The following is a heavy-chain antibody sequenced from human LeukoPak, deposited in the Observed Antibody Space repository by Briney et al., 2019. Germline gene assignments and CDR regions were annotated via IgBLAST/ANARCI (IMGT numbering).Heavy chain of an antibody. CDR1: GFTFSSYA. Sequence: HTGGSLRLSCAASGFTFSSYAMSWVRQAPGKGLEWVSAISGSGGSTYYADSVKGRFTISRDNSKNTLYLQMNSLRAEDTAVYYCAKERLRYFDPHPPVAGWGQGTLVTVSS. D-gene: IGHD3-9*01. CDR3: AKERLRYFDPHPPVAG. V-gene: IGHV3-23*01. CDR2: ISGSGGST. J-gene: IGHJ4*02.